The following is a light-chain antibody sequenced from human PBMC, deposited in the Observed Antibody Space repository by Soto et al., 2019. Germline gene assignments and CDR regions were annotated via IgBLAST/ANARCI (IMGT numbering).Light chain of an antibody. V-gene: IGKV3D-15*01. J-gene: IGKJ1*01. CDR1: QTVSSN. CDR3: QQYNNWPWT. CDR2: RAS. Sequence: ETVMTQSPATLSVSPGERATLSCRASQTVSSNLAWYQQRPGQVVRLLIFRASTRATGIPARFSGSGSGTEFTLTISSLQSEDSAVYFCQQYNNWPWTFGQGTKVEIK.